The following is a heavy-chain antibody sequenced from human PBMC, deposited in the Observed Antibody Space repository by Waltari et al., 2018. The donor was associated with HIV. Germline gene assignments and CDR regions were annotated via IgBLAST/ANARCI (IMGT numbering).Heavy chain of an antibody. CDR1: GITLNNPC. CDR3: STFEMGSSRDF. CDR2: IKSRADGGTR. Sequence: EVQLVESGGDLVKPGGSLRLACVVSGITLNNPCLTWVRQAPGKGLQWLGHIKSRADGGTRDYAASVSGRFIISTDDLNNTLFLQMNKLKVEDTALYYCSTFEMGSSRDFWGQGTLVTVSS. V-gene: IGHV3-15*01. J-gene: IGHJ4*02. D-gene: IGHD1-26*01.